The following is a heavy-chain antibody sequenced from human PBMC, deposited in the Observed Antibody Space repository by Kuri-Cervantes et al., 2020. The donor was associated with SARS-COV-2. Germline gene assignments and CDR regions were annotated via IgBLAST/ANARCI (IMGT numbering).Heavy chain of an antibody. D-gene: IGHD1-1*01. V-gene: IGHV4-59*01. CDR2: VDDSGST. J-gene: IGHJ4*02. Sequence: SETLSLTCIVSGGSISGNSWTWIRQSPGKGLEWIGYVDDSGSTHHTHRNPSVESRVSFSVDTSRNQFSLRLTSVSAADTAVYYCARGGEGTAGRAPDYWGQGMLVTVSS. CDR3: ARGGEGTAGRAPDY. CDR1: GGSISGNS.